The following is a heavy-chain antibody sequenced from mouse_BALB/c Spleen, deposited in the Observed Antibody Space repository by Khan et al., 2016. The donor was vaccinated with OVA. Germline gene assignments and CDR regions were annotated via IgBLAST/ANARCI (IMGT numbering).Heavy chain of an antibody. CDR2: IGYSGST. J-gene: IGHJ2*01. D-gene: IGHD1-1*01. Sequence: EVELVESGPGLLKPSQSLSLTCTVTGYSITSDYGWNWIRQFPGNKLEWMGYIGYSGSTTYNPSLRSRISITRDTSKNQFFLQLNSVTTEDTATYYWASGRLLLRYPDYFDDWGLGTTLTVSS. CDR1: GYSITSDYG. CDR3: ASGRLLLRYPDYFDD. V-gene: IGHV3-2*02.